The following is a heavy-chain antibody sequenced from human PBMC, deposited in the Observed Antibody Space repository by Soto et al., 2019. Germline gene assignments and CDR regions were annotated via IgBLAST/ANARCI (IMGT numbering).Heavy chain of an antibody. V-gene: IGHV3-66*01. CDR1: GFTVSSNY. Sequence: EVQLVESGGGLVQPGGSLRLSCAASGFTVSSNYMSWVRQAPGKGLEWVSVIYSGGSTYYADSVKGRFTISRDNSKNTLYLQMNSLRAEDTAVYYCARYRLYDSSGYYYSGMDVWGQGTTVTVS. CDR2: IYSGGST. CDR3: ARYRLYDSSGYYYSGMDV. D-gene: IGHD3-22*01. J-gene: IGHJ6*02.